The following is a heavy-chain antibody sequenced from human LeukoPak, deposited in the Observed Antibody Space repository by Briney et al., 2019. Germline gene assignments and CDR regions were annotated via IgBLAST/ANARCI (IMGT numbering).Heavy chain of an antibody. CDR1: GFTFSSYA. Sequence: GGSLRLSCAASGFTFSSYAMNRVRQAPGKGLEWVSSISVSGGDTYYAGSVKGRFTISRDNSKNTLYLQMNSLRAEDTAVYYCARGRAVAGSLDSWGQGTLVTVSS. V-gene: IGHV3-23*01. CDR2: ISVSGGDT. D-gene: IGHD6-19*01. J-gene: IGHJ4*02. CDR3: ARGRAVAGSLDS.